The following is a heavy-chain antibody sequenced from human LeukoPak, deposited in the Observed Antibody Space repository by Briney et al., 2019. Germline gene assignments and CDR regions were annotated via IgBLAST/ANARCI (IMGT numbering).Heavy chain of an antibody. CDR2: IYHSGST. V-gene: IGHV4-4*02. D-gene: IGHD3-10*01. J-gene: IGHJ6*03. CDR3: ARVQYYYGSGSYRPYYMDV. Sequence: SETLPLTCAVSGGSISSSNWWSWVRQPPGKGLEWIGEIYHSGSTNYNPSLKSRVTISVDTSKNQFSLKLSSVTAADTAVYYCARVQYYYGSGSYRPYYMDVWGKGTTVTISS. CDR1: GGSISSSNW.